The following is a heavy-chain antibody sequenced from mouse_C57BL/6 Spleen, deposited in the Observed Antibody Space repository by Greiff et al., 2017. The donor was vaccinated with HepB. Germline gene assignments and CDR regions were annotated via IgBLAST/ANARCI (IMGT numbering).Heavy chain of an antibody. J-gene: IGHJ3*01. CDR2: ISDGGSYT. CDR1: GFTFSSYA. CDR3: AREAITTVVATDAY. Sequence: EVKLMESGGGLVKPGGSLKLSCAASGFTFSSYAMSWVRQTPEKRLEWVATISDGGSYTYYPDNVKGRFTISRDNAKNNLYLQMSHLKSEDTAIYYCAREAITTVVATDAYWGQGTLVTVSA. D-gene: IGHD1-1*01. V-gene: IGHV5-4*01.